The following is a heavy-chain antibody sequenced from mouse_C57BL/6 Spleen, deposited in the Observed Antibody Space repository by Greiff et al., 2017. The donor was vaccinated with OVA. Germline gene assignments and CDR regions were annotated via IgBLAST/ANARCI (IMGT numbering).Heavy chain of an antibody. CDR2: IYPGDGDT. CDR3: ASYGNYVEYYFDY. Sequence: VQLQQSGPELVKPGASVKISCKASGYAFSSSWLNWVKQRPGKGLEWIGRIYPGDGDTNYNGKFKGKATLTADKSSSTAYMQLSILTSEDSAVYFCASYGNYVEYYFDYWGQGTTLTVSS. D-gene: IGHD2-1*01. CDR1: GYAFSSSW. V-gene: IGHV1-82*01. J-gene: IGHJ2*01.